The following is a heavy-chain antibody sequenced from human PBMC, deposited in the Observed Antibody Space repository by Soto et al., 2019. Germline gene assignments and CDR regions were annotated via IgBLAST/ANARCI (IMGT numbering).Heavy chain of an antibody. CDR3: TGNINPGY. Sequence: EVQLLESGGDLVQPGGSLRLSCAASGLAFSSHAMTWVRQAPGKGLQWVSTTSKSGTTSYADSVRGRFTASRDNSKDTSYLKMNGLRVEDTAVYYCTGNINPGYWGQGTLVTVSA. CDR1: GLAFSSHA. J-gene: IGHJ4*02. V-gene: IGHV3-23*01. CDR2: TSKSGTT.